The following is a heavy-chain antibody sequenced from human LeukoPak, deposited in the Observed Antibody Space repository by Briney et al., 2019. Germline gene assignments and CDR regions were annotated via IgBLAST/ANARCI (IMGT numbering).Heavy chain of an antibody. V-gene: IGHV4-59*12. CDR2: IYHSGST. J-gene: IGHJ4*02. CDR3: ARVRSEGSSWTGDIDY. D-gene: IGHD6-13*01. Sequence: PSETLSLTCTVSGGSISSYYWSWIRQPPGKGLEWIGYIYHSGSTYYNPSLKSRVTISVDRSKNQFSLKLSSVTAADTAVYYCARVRSEGSSWTGDIDYWGQGTLVTVSS. CDR1: GGSISSYY.